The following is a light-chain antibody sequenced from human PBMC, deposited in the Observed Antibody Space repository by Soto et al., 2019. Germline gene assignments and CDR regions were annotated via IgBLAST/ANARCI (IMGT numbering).Light chain of an antibody. CDR1: QSVSSSY. J-gene: IGKJ2*01. CDR2: GAS. CDR3: LQYGSSPYT. Sequence: EIVLTQSPGTLSLSPGEGPTLSCRASQSVSSSYLAWYQQKPGQAPRPLIYGASSRATGIPDRFSGSGSGTDFTLTISRLEPEDFAVYYCLQYGSSPYTFGQGTKLEIK. V-gene: IGKV3-20*01.